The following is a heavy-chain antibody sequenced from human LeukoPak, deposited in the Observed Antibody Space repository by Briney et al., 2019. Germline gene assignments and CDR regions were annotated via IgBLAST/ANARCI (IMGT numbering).Heavy chain of an antibody. CDR3: AAVLDTAMVNFVY. V-gene: IGHV1-69*13. J-gene: IGHJ4*02. CDR2: IIPLFGTT. Sequence: SVKVSCKASGGTLSSYANSWVRQAPGQGREWMGGIIPLFGTTNYAQKFQGRVTSTVHESTSTAYMELRSLRSEDTAVYHCAAVLDTAMVNFVYWGQGTLVTVSS. CDR1: GGTLSSYA. D-gene: IGHD5-18*01.